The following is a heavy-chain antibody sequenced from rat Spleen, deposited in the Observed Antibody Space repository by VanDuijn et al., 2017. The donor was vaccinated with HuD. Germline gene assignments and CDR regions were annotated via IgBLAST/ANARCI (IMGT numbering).Heavy chain of an antibody. D-gene: IGHD4-3*01. CDR3: ARHGRGERTYYYVMGA. J-gene: IGHJ4*01. CDR1: GFTFSSFW. CDR2: INIDGGDT. V-gene: IGHV5-58*01. Sequence: EVQLVETGGGLVQPGRSLKLSCVASGFTFSSFWMYWIRQAPGKGLEWVSSINIDGGDTYYADSVRGRFTISRHNAENTVYLQMNSLRSEDTATYYCARHGRGERTYYYVMGAWGQGASVTVSS.